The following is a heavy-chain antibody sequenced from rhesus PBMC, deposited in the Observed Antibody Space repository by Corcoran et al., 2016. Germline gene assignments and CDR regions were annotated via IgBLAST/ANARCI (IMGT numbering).Heavy chain of an antibody. D-gene: IGHD4-23*01. V-gene: IGHV4-106*01. CDR1: GGSISDDYY. CDR2: IYGSGGGT. CDR3: ARGEYSNYFDY. Sequence: QVQLQESGPGLVKPSETLSLTCAVSGGSISDDYYWSWIHQPPGKGLEWIGYIYGSGGGTNYNPSLKNRVTISIDTSKNQFSLKLSSVTAADTAVYYCARGEYSNYFDYWGQGVLVTVSS. J-gene: IGHJ4*01.